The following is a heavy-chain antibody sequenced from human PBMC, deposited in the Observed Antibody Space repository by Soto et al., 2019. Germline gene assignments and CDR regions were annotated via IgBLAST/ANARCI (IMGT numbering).Heavy chain of an antibody. Sequence: SETLSLTCAVSGDSISSDKWWSWVRQPPGKGLEWIGEIHHSGRTNYNPSLKSRVTILVEKSKNQVSLELSSVTAADTAVYYCARRYGSAFDIWGQGTMVTVSS. CDR2: IHHSGRT. V-gene: IGHV4-4*02. D-gene: IGHD3-10*01. CDR1: GDSISSDKW. J-gene: IGHJ3*02. CDR3: ARRYGSAFDI.